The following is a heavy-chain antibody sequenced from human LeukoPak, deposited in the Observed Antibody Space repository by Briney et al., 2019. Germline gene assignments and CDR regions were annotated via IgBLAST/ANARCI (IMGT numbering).Heavy chain of an antibody. CDR2: IYSGGTT. CDR1: GFTVSSNY. V-gene: IGHV3-53*01. J-gene: IGHJ4*02. Sequence: GGSLRLSCAASGFTVSSNYMSWVRQAPGKGLEWVSVIYSGGTTYYADSVKGRFTISRDNSKNTLYLQVNSLRAEDTAVYYCARGLRYSSGWYYFDYWAQGTLVTVSS. D-gene: IGHD6-19*01. CDR3: ARGLRYSSGWYYFDY.